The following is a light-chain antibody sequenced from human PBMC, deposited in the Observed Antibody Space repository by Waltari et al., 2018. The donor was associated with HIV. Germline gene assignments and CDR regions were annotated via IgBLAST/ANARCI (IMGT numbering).Light chain of an antibody. Sequence: QSVLTPPPSASGTPGQRVTISCSGGSSNIGSNTVSWNQQLPGTAPNLLIFNSIQRPSGVPDRFSGSKSGTSASLAISGLQSEDEADYYCAAWDDSLNGLWVFGAGTKVTVL. CDR1: SSNIGSNT. V-gene: IGLV1-44*01. CDR2: NSI. CDR3: AAWDDSLNGLWV. J-gene: IGLJ3*02.